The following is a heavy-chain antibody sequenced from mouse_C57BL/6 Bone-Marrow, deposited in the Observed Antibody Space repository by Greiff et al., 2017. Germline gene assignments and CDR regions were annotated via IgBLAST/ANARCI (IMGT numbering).Heavy chain of an antibody. CDR3: ARRGVAPFDY. CDR1: GFTFSSYG. D-gene: IGHD1-1*02. V-gene: IGHV5-6*01. J-gene: IGHJ2*01. Sequence: EVHLVESGGDLVKPGGSLKLSCAASGFTFSSYGMSWVRQTPDKRLEWVATISSGGSYTYYPDSVKGRFTISRDIAKNTLYLQMSSLKSEDTAMYYCARRGVAPFDYWGQGTTLTVSS. CDR2: ISSGGSYT.